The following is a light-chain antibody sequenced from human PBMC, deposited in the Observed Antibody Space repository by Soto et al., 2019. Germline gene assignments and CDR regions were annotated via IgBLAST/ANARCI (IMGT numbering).Light chain of an antibody. J-gene: IGKJ1*01. CDR3: QQSYSSPPT. CDR1: QSISNH. Sequence: DIQMTQSPSSLSASVGDRVTITCRASQSISNHLTWYQQKPGKAPKLMIFAASNLETGVPSRFSGSRSGPDFTLTISSLQPEDFATYYCQQSYSSPPTFGQGTKVDI. V-gene: IGKV1-39*01. CDR2: AAS.